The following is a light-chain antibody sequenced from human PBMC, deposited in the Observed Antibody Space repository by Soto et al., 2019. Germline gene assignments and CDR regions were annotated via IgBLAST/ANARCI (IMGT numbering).Light chain of an antibody. CDR3: QQADSFAR. CDR2: GAT. J-gene: IGKJ1*01. Sequence: DIQVTQSPSFVSASVGDRITITCRASQGISNWLAWYQQHPGKAPKLLIYGATSLHSGVPSRFSGSGSGTEFTLTISGLQPEYFATYCCQQADSFARFGQGTKIDMK. V-gene: IGKV1-12*01. CDR1: QGISNW.